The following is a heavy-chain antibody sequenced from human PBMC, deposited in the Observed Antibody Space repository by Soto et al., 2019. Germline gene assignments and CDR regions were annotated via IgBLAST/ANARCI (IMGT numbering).Heavy chain of an antibody. CDR3: SFYGDYLGFDP. V-gene: IGHV3-15*01. D-gene: IGHD4-17*01. Sequence: GRSPKLSCASSGFTFSNAWMSWVRQAPGKGLEWVGRIKSKTDGGTTDYAAPVKGRFTISRDDSKNTLYLQMNSLKTEDTAVYYVSFYGDYLGFDPWVQGTLGTVSS. CDR2: IKSKTDGGTT. CDR1: GFTFSNAW. J-gene: IGHJ5*02.